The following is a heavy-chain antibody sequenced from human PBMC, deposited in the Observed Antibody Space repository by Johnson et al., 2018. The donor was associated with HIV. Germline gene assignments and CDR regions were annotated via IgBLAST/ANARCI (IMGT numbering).Heavy chain of an antibody. D-gene: IGHD1-26*01. Sequence: QVQLVESGGGVVQPGRSLRLSCAASAFTFSRYGLHWVRQAPGKGLEWVALISYDGSNKYYGDSVKGRFTISRDNSKNTLYLQMNSLRAEDTAVYYCARALVDDAFDIWGQGTMVTVSS. CDR2: ISYDGSNK. V-gene: IGHV3-30*03. CDR3: ARALVDDAFDI. CDR1: AFTFSRYG. J-gene: IGHJ3*02.